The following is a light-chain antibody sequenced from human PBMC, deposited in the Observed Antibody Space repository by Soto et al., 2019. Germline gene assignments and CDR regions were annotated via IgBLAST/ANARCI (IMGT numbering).Light chain of an antibody. J-gene: IGKJ1*01. V-gene: IGKV3-15*01. CDR3: QQYNNWPRT. Sequence: MTQSPSTLSGSVGDRVTITCRASQSVSSSYLAWYQQKPGQAPRLLIHGATTRATGIPARFSGSGSGTEFTLTIRSLKSEDFAVYYCQQYNNWPRTFGQGTK. CDR2: GAT. CDR1: QSVSSSY.